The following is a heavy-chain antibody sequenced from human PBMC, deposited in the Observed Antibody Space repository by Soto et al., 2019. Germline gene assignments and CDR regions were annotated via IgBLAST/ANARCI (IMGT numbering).Heavy chain of an antibody. Sequence: QVQLVQSGAEVKKPGASVKVSCKASGYTFTSYGISWVRQAPGQGLEWLGWISAYNGNTNYAQKLQGRVTMTTDTSTSTADMELRSLISEDTAVDYCARADASLRLYYYGMDVWGQGTTVTVSS. CDR2: ISAYNGNT. D-gene: IGHD6-25*01. CDR1: GYTFTSYG. CDR3: ARADASLRLYYYGMDV. V-gene: IGHV1-18*04. J-gene: IGHJ6*02.